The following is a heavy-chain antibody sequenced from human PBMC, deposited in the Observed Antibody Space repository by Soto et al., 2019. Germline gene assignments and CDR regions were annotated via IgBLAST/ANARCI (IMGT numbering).Heavy chain of an antibody. CDR1: GGSISSSSYY. V-gene: IGHV4-39*01. CDR3: ARLPHYDSSGYRPGFDY. CDR2: IYYSGST. J-gene: IGHJ4*02. Sequence: PSETLSLTCTVSGGSISSSSYYWGWIRQPPGKGLEWIGSIYYSGSTYYNPSLKSRVTISVDTSKNQFSLKLSSVTAADTAVYYCARLPHYDSSGYRPGFDYWGQGTLVTVSS. D-gene: IGHD3-22*01.